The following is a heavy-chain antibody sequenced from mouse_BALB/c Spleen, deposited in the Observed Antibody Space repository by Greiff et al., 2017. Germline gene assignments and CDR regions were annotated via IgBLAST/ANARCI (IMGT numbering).Heavy chain of an antibody. CDR2: INPYNDGT. J-gene: IGHJ4*01. D-gene: IGHD2-1*01. V-gene: IGHV1-14*01. CDR1: GYTFTSYV. Sequence: VQLQQSGPELVKPGASVKMSCKASGYTFTSYVMHWVKQKPGQGLEWIGYINPYNDGTKYNEKFKGKATLNSDKSSSTAYMELSSLTSEDSAVYYCARGDPIYYGNYDAMDYWGQGTSVTVSS. CDR3: ARGDPIYYGNYDAMDY.